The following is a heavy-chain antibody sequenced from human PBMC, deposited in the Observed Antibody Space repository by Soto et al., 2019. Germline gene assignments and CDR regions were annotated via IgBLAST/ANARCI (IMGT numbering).Heavy chain of an antibody. Sequence: QVQLVQSGAEVKSPGASVKVSCKASGFTFSNYYFHWVRQAPEQGLEWMGMISPTANYTRYAQRFRGRLTVTRDTSTSTVYMEVSGLTSEDTAVYYCAREGGGYWGQGTLVTVSS. CDR1: GFTFSNYY. V-gene: IGHV1-46*01. CDR2: ISPTANYT. J-gene: IGHJ4*02. CDR3: AREGGGY. D-gene: IGHD3-16*01.